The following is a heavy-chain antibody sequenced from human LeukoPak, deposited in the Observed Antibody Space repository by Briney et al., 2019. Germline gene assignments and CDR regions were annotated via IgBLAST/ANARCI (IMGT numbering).Heavy chain of an antibody. D-gene: IGHD3-10*01. CDR3: ARVLYGSGSYYKWLSWFDP. CDR2: ISPNNGGT. CDR1: GYTFTGYY. J-gene: IGHJ5*02. Sequence: ASVKVSCKASGYTFTGYYMHWVRQAPGQGLEWMGWISPNNGGTDSATKCQGRVTMTRDTSISTAHMELSRLRSDDTAVYYCARVLYGSGSYYKWLSWFDPWGQGTLVTVSS. V-gene: IGHV1-2*02.